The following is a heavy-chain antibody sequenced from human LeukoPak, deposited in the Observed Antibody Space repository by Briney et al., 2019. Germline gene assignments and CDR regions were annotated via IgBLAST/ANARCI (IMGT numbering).Heavy chain of an antibody. CDR3: ATTRRGYDFWSGSITHFDY. CDR1: GYTLTELS. D-gene: IGHD3-3*01. Sequence: ASVKVSCKVSGYTLTELSMHWVRQAPGKGLEWMGGFDPEDGETIYAQKFRGRVTMTEDTSTDTAYMELSSLRSEDTAVYYCATTRRGYDFWSGSITHFDYWGQGTLVTVSS. J-gene: IGHJ4*02. CDR2: FDPEDGET. V-gene: IGHV1-24*01.